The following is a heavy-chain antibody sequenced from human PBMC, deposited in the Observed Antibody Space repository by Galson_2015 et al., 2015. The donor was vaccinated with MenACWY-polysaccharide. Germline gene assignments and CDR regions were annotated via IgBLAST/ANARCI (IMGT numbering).Heavy chain of an antibody. V-gene: IGHV4-39*01. Sequence: ETLSLTCTVSGGSISRSGYYWGWIRQPPGKGLEWIGSIYYSGSTYYNPSLKSRVTISVDTSKNQFSLKLSSVTAADTAVYYCASRYCTSTSCLIDYWGQGTLVTVSS. J-gene: IGHJ4*02. D-gene: IGHD2-2*01. CDR3: ASRYCTSTSCLIDY. CDR1: GGSISRSGYY. CDR2: IYYSGST.